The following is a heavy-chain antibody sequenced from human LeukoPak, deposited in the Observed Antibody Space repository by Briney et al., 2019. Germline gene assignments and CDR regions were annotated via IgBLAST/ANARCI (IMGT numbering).Heavy chain of an antibody. V-gene: IGHV3-23*03. Sequence: GGSLRLSCAASGFTFSSYAMSWVRQAPGKGLEWVSVIHSGGTAYYADSVKGRFTIPRDNAKNSLYLQMNSLRAEDTAVYYCARDTYYYDSSGYYSWGQGTLVTVSS. J-gene: IGHJ4*02. CDR1: GFTFSSYA. D-gene: IGHD3-22*01. CDR2: IHSGGTA. CDR3: ARDTYYYDSSGYYS.